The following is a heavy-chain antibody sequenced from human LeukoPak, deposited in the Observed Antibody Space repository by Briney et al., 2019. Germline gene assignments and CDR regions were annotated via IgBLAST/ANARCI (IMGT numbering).Heavy chain of an antibody. CDR1: GYTFTSYG. CDR3: ATEGAILWFGESPRMGYMDV. D-gene: IGHD3-10*01. J-gene: IGHJ6*03. CDR2: ISAYNGNT. Sequence: GASVKVSCKASGYTFTSYGISWVRQAPGQGLEWMGWISAYNGNTNYAQKLQGRVTMTTDTSTSTAYMELSRLRSDDTAVYYCATEGAILWFGESPRMGYMDVWGKGTTVTVSS. V-gene: IGHV1-18*01.